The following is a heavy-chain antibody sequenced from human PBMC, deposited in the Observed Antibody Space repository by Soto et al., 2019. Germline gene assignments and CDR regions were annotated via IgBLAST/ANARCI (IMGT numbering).Heavy chain of an antibody. CDR1: GFTFSTYW. V-gene: IGHV3-74*01. CDR2: VNSDGSST. CDR3: NTCFDP. J-gene: IGHJ5*02. Sequence: EVQLVESGGGLVQPGGSLRLSCAASGFTFSTYWMHWVRHAPGKGLVWVSRVNSDGSSTYYADSVKGRFTISSDNDMNTLYLQMNSLSAEDTAVYYGNTCFDPWGQGTLVTVSS.